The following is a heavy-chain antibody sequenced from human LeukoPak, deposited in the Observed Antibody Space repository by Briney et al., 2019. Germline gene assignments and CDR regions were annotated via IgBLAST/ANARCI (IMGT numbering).Heavy chain of an antibody. Sequence: SQTLSLTCTVSGGSISSGDYYWSWIRQPPGKGLEWIGYIYYSGSTNYNPSLKSRVTISLDTSKNQFSLKLSSVTAADTAVYYCARQGTMKDFDYWGQGTLVTVSS. CDR1: GGSISSGDYY. CDR2: IYYSGST. CDR3: ARQGTMKDFDY. D-gene: IGHD3-22*01. J-gene: IGHJ4*02. V-gene: IGHV4-30-4*01.